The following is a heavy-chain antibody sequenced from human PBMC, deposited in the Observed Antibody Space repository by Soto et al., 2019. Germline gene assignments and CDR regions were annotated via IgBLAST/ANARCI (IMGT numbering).Heavy chain of an antibody. Sequence: RSLTCTVSGRSFVRLSYYWTWIRERPGKGLQWIGYIYYSGSSYYSASLTSRQSISLDTSKNQFSLRLSSVTAADTAMYYCERARLRAVYAFDIWGQGTMVTVSS. CDR3: ERARLRAVYAFDI. CDR2: IYYSGSS. CDR1: GRSFVRLSYY. V-gene: IGHV4-31*03. D-gene: IGHD5-12*01. J-gene: IGHJ3*02.